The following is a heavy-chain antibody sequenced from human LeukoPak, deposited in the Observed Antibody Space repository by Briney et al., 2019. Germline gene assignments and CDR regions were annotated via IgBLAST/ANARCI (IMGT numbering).Heavy chain of an antibody. Sequence: ASVKLSCKASGYTFTSYGISWVRQAPGQGLEWMGWINPNSGGTNYAQKFQGRVTMTRDTSISTAYMELSRLRSDDTAVYYCARFPYSGSYDDYWGQGTLVTVSS. CDR1: GYTFTSYG. J-gene: IGHJ4*02. D-gene: IGHD1-26*01. CDR3: ARFPYSGSYDDY. CDR2: INPNSGGT. V-gene: IGHV1-2*02.